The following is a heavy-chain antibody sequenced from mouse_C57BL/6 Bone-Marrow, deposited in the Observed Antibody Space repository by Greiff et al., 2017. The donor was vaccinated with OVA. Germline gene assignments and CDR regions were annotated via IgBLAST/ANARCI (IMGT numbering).Heavy chain of an antibody. CDR3: VRHEAMDY. Sequence: EVQRVESGGGLVQPKGSLKLSCAASGFSFNTYAMNWVRQAPGKGLEWVARIRSKSNNYATYYADSVKDRFTISRDDSESMLYLQMNNVRTEDTAMYYCVRHEAMDYWGQGTSVTVAS. J-gene: IGHJ4*01. CDR2: IRSKSNNYAT. V-gene: IGHV10-1*01. CDR1: GFSFNTYA.